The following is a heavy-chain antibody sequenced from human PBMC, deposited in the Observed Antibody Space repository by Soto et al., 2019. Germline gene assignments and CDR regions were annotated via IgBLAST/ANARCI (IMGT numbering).Heavy chain of an antibody. V-gene: IGHV1-69*04. CDR2: IIPILGIA. CDR3: AREVESRPFDY. J-gene: IGHJ4*02. D-gene: IGHD2-15*01. Sequence: SVKVSCKASGGTFSSYTISWVRQAPGQGLEWMGRIIPILGIANYAQKFQGRVTITADNSKNTLYVQMNSLRAEDTAVYYCAREVESRPFDYWGQGTLVTVSS. CDR1: GGTFSSYT.